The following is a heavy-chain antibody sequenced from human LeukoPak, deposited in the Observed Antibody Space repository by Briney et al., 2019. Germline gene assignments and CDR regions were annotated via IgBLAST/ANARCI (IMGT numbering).Heavy chain of an antibody. CDR2: IYYSGST. Sequence: SETLSLTCTVSGGSISSSSYYWGWIRQPPGKGLEWIGSIYYSGSTYYNPSLKSRVTISVDTSKNQFSLKLSSVTAADTAVYYCARTGRFLEWLFRYYYYMDVWGKGTTVTASS. V-gene: IGHV4-39*01. D-gene: IGHD3-3*01. J-gene: IGHJ6*03. CDR3: ARTGRFLEWLFRYYYYMDV. CDR1: GGSISSSSYY.